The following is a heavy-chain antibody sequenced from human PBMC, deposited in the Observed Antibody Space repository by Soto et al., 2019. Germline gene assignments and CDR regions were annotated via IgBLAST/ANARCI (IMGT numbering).Heavy chain of an antibody. D-gene: IGHD3-16*01. CDR2: MWYGRNT. CDR3: ARHGAWAPLDD. Sequence: QLQLQESGPGLVKASETLSLTCTVSGGSISSSTSYWGWVRQPPGKVLEWIGSMWYGRNTFYNPSLQSRVTISVDTSKNQFSLRLGSVTVADMAVYFCARHGAWAPLDDWGQRTLVTVSS. CDR1: GGSISSSTSY. V-gene: IGHV4-39*01. J-gene: IGHJ4*02.